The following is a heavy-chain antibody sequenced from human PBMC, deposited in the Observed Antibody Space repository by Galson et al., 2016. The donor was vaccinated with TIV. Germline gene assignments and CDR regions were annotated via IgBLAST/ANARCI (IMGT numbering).Heavy chain of an antibody. D-gene: IGHD4-17*01. Sequence: SVKVSCKASGGTFSSYVFSWVRQAPGQGLEWMGGIIPIFGTANYAQKFQGRVTIIADKSTSTAYMELTSLRSDDTAVYYCARGATVTPYSFFDYWGQGTLVTVFS. CDR3: ARGATVTPYSFFDY. CDR1: GGTFSSYV. CDR2: IIPIFGTA. V-gene: IGHV1-69*06. J-gene: IGHJ4*02.